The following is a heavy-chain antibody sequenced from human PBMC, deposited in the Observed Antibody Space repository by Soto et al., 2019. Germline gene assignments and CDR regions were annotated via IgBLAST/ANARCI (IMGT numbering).Heavy chain of an antibody. CDR1: GFTFSSYG. D-gene: IGHD6-19*01. J-gene: IGHJ6*02. CDR2: ISYDGSNK. V-gene: IGHV3-30*18. Sequence: QVQLVESGGGVVQPGRSLRLSCAASGFTFSSYGMHWVRQAPGKGLEWVAVISYDGSNKYYADSVKGRFTISRDNSKNTLYLQMNSLRAEDTAVYYCAKELEWLVRYYYYGMDVWGQGTTVTVSS. CDR3: AKELEWLVRYYYYGMDV.